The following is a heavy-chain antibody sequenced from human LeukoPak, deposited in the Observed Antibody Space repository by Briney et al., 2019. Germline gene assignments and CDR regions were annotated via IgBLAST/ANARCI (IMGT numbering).Heavy chain of an antibody. J-gene: IGHJ4*02. V-gene: IGHV4-34*01. CDR1: GGSFSGYY. CDR3: ARARADDFWSGYYPPDY. D-gene: IGHD3-3*01. CDR2: INHSGST. Sequence: SETLSLTCAVYGGSFSGYYWSWIRQPPGKGLEWIGEINHSGSTNYNPSLKSRVTISVDTSKNQFSLKLSSVTAADTAVYYCARARADDFWSGYYPPDYWGQGTLVTVSS.